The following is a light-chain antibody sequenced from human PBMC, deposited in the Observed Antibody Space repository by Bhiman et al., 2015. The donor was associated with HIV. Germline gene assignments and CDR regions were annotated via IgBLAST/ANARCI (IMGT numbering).Light chain of an antibody. CDR2: GNS. V-gene: IGLV1-40*01. Sequence: QSVLTQPPSVSGAPGQRVTISCTGSSSNIGAGYDVQWYQQLPGTAPKLLIYGNSNRPSGVPDRFSGSKSGTSASLAITGLQAEDEADYYCCSYAGSSPVVFGGGTKLTVL. CDR3: CSYAGSSPVV. CDR1: SSNIGAGYD. J-gene: IGLJ2*01.